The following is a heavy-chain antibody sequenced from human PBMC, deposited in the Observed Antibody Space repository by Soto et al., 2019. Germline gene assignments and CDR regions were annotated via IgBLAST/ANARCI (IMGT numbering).Heavy chain of an antibody. CDR2: VSGSGGST. CDR1: GFTFSSYA. J-gene: IGHJ5*02. Sequence: EVQLLESGGGLVQPGGSLRLSCAASGFTFSSYAMSWVRQAPGKGLEWASAVSGSGGSTYYAYYVKRRFTISRNNPNNTLHLQMNSLRAEDTAVYYCAKAPRRIWAYNWFDPWGQGTLVTVSS. CDR3: AKAPRRIWAYNWFDP. D-gene: IGHD3-16*01. V-gene: IGHV3-23*01.